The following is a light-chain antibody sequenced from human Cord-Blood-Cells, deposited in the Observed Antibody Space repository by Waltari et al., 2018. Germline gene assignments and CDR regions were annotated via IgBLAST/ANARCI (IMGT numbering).Light chain of an antibody. J-gene: IGKJ4*01. CDR3: QQRSNWLT. CDR2: DAS. V-gene: IGKV3-11*01. Sequence: EIVLTQSPATLSLSPGERATLSCRASQSVSSYLAWYQQKPGQAPRPLIYDASNRATGVPARCSGSGSGTDFTLTISSLEPEDFAVYYCQQRSNWLTFGGGTKVEIK. CDR1: QSVSSY.